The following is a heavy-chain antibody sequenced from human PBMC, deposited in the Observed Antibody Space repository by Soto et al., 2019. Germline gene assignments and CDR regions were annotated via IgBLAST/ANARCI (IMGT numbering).Heavy chain of an antibody. Sequence: GESLKISCKGSGYSFTSYWIGWVRQMPGKGLEWMGIIYPGDSDTRYSPSFQGQVTISADKSISTAYLQWSSLKASDTAMYYCARQDGDLPDETQFFDYWGQGTLVTVSS. D-gene: IGHD2-21*01. V-gene: IGHV5-51*01. CDR2: IYPGDSDT. CDR1: GYSFTSYW. CDR3: ARQDGDLPDETQFFDY. J-gene: IGHJ4*02.